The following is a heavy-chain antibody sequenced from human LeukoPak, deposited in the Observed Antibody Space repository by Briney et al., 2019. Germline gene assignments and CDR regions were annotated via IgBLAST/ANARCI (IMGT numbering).Heavy chain of an antibody. Sequence: SETLSLTCAVYGGSFSGYYWSWIRQPPGKGLEWIGEINHSGSTNYNPSLKSRVTISVDTSKNQFSLKLSSVTAADTAVYYCARGGGGTSRRIYFDYWGQGTLVTVSS. CDR2: INHSGST. V-gene: IGHV4-34*01. CDR1: GGSFSGYY. D-gene: IGHD2-15*01. CDR3: ARGGGGTSRRIYFDY. J-gene: IGHJ4*02.